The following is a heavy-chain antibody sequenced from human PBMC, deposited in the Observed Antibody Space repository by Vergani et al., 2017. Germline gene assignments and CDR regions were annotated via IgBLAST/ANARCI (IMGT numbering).Heavy chain of an antibody. CDR3: AKHYDYVWGSYRSNWFDP. CDR2: ISAYNGNT. J-gene: IGHJ5*02. CDR1: GYTFTSYG. Sequence: QVQLVQSGAEVKKPGASVKVSCKASGYTFTSYGIGWVRQAPGQGLEWMGWISAYNGNTNYAQKLQGRVTMTTDTSTSTAYMELRSLRSDDTAVYYCAKHYDYVWGSYRSNWFDPWGQGTLVTVSS. V-gene: IGHV1-18*04. D-gene: IGHD3-16*02.